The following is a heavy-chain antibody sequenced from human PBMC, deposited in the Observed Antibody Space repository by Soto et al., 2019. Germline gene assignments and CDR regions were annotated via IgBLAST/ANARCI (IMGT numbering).Heavy chain of an antibody. CDR1: GFTVSSNY. J-gene: IGHJ3*02. V-gene: IGHV3-53*02. D-gene: IGHD3-22*01. CDR2: IYSGGST. Sequence: EVQLVETGGGLIQPGGSLRLSCAASGFTVSSNYMSWVRQAPGKGLEWVSVIYSGGSTYYADSVKGRFTISRDNSKNTLYLQMNSLRAEDTAVYYCARDFGGNMIVPEGTGIAFDIWGQGTMVTVSS. CDR3: ARDFGGNMIVPEGTGIAFDI.